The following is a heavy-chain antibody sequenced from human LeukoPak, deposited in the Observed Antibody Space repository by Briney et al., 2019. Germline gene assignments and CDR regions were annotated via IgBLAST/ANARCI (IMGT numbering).Heavy chain of an antibody. Sequence: GGSLRLSCAASGFTFSSYAMSWVRQAPGKGLEWVSAISGSGGSTYYADSVKGRFTISRDNSKNTLYLQMNSLRAEDTAVYYCAKDVGYCGSTTCYKPFDYWGQGTLVTVSS. CDR1: GFTFSSYA. V-gene: IGHV3-23*01. D-gene: IGHD2-2*02. CDR2: ISGSGGST. CDR3: AKDVGYCGSTTCYKPFDY. J-gene: IGHJ4*02.